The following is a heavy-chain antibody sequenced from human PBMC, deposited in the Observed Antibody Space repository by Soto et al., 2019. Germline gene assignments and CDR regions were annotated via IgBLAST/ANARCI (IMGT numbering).Heavy chain of an antibody. D-gene: IGHD7-27*01. J-gene: IGHJ6*03. CDR3: ARDLSWGSNWYYYMDV. Sequence: AGGSLRLSCAASGFTFSSYGMHWVRQAPGKGLEWVAVISYDGSNKYYADSVKGRFTVSRDNARNSLYLQMNSLRAEDTAVYYCARDLSWGSNWYYYMDVWGKGTTVTVSS. CDR2: ISYDGSNK. CDR1: GFTFSSYG. V-gene: IGHV3-30*03.